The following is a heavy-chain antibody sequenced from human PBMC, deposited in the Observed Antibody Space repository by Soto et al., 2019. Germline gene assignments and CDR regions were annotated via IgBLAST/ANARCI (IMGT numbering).Heavy chain of an antibody. J-gene: IGHJ6*02. D-gene: IGHD6-25*01. CDR1: GLSLSNIW. Sequence: GGSLRLSCVGSGLSLSNIWTSWVRQAPGKGLEWVANIKQGGTETYYVDSVKGRFTISKDHAKNSLYLQMNSLRVEDTAVYYCARMGSQRYYYYGMDVWGQGTTVTVSS. V-gene: IGHV3-7*01. CDR2: IKQGGTET. CDR3: ARMGSQRYYYYGMDV.